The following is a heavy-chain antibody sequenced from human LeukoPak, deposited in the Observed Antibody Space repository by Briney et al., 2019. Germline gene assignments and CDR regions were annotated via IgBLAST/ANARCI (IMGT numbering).Heavy chain of an antibody. V-gene: IGHV1-8*01. D-gene: IGHD3-22*01. CDR2: MNPNSGNT. J-gene: IGHJ4*02. CDR3: ARWDSGGYYYDY. Sequence: ASVKVSCKASGYTFTSYDINWVRQATGQGLEWMGWMNPNSGNTGYPQKFQGRVTMTRNTSISTAYMELSSLRYEDTAVYCCARWDSGGYYYDYGGQGTPVTVSS. CDR1: GYTFTSYD.